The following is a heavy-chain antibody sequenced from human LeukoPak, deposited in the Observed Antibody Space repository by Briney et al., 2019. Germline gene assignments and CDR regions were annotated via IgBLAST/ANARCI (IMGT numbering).Heavy chain of an antibody. V-gene: IGHV4-4*02. CDR2: VHLSGAS. J-gene: IGHJ4*02. Sequence: PSETLSLTCDVSGGSILTTNWWSWVRAPPGKGLEWIGEVHLSGASNYNPSLKSRVNMSIDKSKNQLSLELTSVTAADTAIYYCTRESGAFSPFGFWGQGTLVTVSS. D-gene: IGHD1-26*01. CDR1: GGSILTTNW. CDR3: TRESGAFSPFGF.